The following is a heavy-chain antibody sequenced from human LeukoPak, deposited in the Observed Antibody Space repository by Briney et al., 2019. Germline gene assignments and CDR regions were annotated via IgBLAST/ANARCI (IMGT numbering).Heavy chain of an antibody. V-gene: IGHV3-23*01. J-gene: IGHJ4*02. CDR2: ISGSGGST. D-gene: IGHD3-10*01. CDR1: GFTFSSYA. Sequence: PGGSLRLSCAASGFTFSSYAMSWVRQAPGKGLEWVSAISGSGGSTYYADSVKGRFTISRDNSKNTLYLQMNSLRAEDTAVYYCARGGVVLWFGELLLSHFDYWGQGTLVTVSS. CDR3: ARGGVVLWFGELLLSHFDY.